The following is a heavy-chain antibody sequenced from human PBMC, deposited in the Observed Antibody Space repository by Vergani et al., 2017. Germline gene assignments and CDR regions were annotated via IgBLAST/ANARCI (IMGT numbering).Heavy chain of an antibody. Sequence: EVQLVESGGGLVQPGRSLRLSCAASGFTFDDYAMHWVRQAPGKGLEWVSGLTASGSGISYADSVRGRFTISRDNSKNTLYLQMNSLRAEDTAVYYCAKETQDDTVEAPAAIQGTFDNWGQGTLVTVSS. CDR1: GFTFDDYA. D-gene: IGHD2-2*02. V-gene: IGHV3-9*01. CDR2: LTASGSGI. CDR3: AKETQDDTVEAPAAIQGTFDN. J-gene: IGHJ4*02.